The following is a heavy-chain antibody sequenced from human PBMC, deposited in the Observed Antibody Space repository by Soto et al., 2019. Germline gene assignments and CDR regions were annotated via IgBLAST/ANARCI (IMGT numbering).Heavy chain of an antibody. D-gene: IGHD3-10*01. J-gene: IGHJ2*01. CDR3: ARRITSSITMVRGVIRNWYFDL. CDR1: GGSFSGYY. Sequence: QVQLQQWGAGLLKPSETLSLTCAVYGGSFSGYYWSWIRQPPGKGLEWIGEINHSGSTNYNPSLKSRVTISVDTSKNQFSLKLSSVTAADTAVYYCARRITSSITMVRGVIRNWYFDLWGRGTLVTVSS. V-gene: IGHV4-34*01. CDR2: INHSGST.